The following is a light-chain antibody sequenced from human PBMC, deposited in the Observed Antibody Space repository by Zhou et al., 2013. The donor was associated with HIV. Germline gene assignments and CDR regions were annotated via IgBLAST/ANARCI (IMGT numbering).Light chain of an antibody. CDR2: GAS. V-gene: IGKV3-20*01. Sequence: EIVLTQSPGTLSLSPGERATLFCRASQSVSSIYLAWYQQKPGQAPRLLIYGASTRATGIPDRFSGSGSGTDFSLTISRLEPEDFAVYFCQQYGSSPFTFGQGTKLEIK. CDR1: QSVSSIY. CDR3: QQYGSSPFT. J-gene: IGKJ2*01.